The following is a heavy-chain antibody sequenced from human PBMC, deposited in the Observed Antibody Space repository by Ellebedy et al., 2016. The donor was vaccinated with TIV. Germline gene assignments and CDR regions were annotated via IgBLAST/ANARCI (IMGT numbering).Heavy chain of an antibody. D-gene: IGHD2-15*01. CDR1: GGSIGSGGHY. V-gene: IGHV4-39*07. CDR2: IYYSGTT. J-gene: IGHJ4*02. Sequence: MPSETLSLTCTVSGGSIGSGGHYWSWIRQRPGMGLEWIGSIYYSGTTYYNPSLKSRVTISVDTSKNQFSLKLSSVTAADTAVYYCARAAQPNCSGGSCYRIDYWGQGTLVTVSS. CDR3: ARAAQPNCSGGSCYRIDY.